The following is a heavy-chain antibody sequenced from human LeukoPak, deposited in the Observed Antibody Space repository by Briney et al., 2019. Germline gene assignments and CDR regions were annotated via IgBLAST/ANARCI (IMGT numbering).Heavy chain of an antibody. CDR1: GYTFTGYY. CDR2: INPNSGGT. D-gene: IGHD3-10*01. V-gene: IGHV1-2*02. Sequence: ASVKVSCKASGYTFTGYYMHWVRQAPGQGLEWMGWINPNSGGTNYAQKFQGRVTMTRDTSISTADMELSRLRSDDTAVYYCARDSTMVRGPNSVYYYYGMDVWGQGTTVTVSS. J-gene: IGHJ6*02. CDR3: ARDSTMVRGPNSVYYYYGMDV.